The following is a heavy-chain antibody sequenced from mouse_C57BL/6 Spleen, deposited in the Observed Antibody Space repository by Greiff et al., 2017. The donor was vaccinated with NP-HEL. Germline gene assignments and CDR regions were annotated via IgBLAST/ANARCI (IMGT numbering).Heavy chain of an antibody. Sequence: VNVVESGPGLVAPSQSLSITCTVSGFSLTSYGVHWVRQPPGKGLEWLVVIWSDGSTTYNSALKSRLSISKDNSKSQVFLKMNSLQTDDTAMYYCARHYSNYWYFDVWGTGTTVTVSS. CDR1: GFSLTSYG. V-gene: IGHV2-6-1*01. CDR2: IWSDGST. D-gene: IGHD2-5*01. CDR3: ARHYSNYWYFDV. J-gene: IGHJ1*03.